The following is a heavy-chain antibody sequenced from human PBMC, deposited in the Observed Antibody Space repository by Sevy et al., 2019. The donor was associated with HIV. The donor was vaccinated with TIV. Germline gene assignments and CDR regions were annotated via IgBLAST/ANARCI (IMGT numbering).Heavy chain of an antibody. D-gene: IGHD6-6*01. J-gene: IGHJ6*02. Sequence: SETLSLTCTVSGGSISSSSYYWGWIRQPPGKGLEWIGSIYYSGSTYYNPSLKSRVTISVDTPKNQFSLKLSSVTAADTAVYYCASSSRGYYYGMDVWGQGTTVTVSS. CDR1: GGSISSSSYY. CDR2: IYYSGST. V-gene: IGHV4-39*01. CDR3: ASSSRGYYYGMDV.